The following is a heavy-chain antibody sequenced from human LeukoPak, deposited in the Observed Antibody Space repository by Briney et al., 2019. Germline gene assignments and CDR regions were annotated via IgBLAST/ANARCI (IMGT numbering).Heavy chain of an antibody. CDR1: GYNFTSYW. D-gene: IGHD5-12*01. V-gene: IGHV5-51*01. CDR3: ARHGRSGYDAD. CDR2: IYPGDSDT. J-gene: IGHJ4*02. Sequence: GESLKISCKGSGYNFTSYWIGWVRQMPGKGLEWMGIIYPGDSDTNYSPSFQGHVTISVDKSISTAYLQWSSLKASDTAMYYCARHGRSGYDADWGQGTLVTVSS.